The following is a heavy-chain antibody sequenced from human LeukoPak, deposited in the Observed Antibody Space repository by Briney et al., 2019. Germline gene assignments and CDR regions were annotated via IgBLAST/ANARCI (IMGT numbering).Heavy chain of an antibody. CDR2: IHSSGTT. CDR1: GDSISGYY. V-gene: IGHV4-4*09. CDR3: ARLTAIPAGSYHYHYIHV. Sequence: SETLSLTCTVSGDSISGYYYNWIRQSPGKGLEWIGFIHSSGTTEYIPSLRGRVTLSVATSKNQLSLKLTSVTAADTAVYYCARLTAIPAGSYHYHYIHVWGKGTTVTVSS. D-gene: IGHD2-2*01. J-gene: IGHJ6*03.